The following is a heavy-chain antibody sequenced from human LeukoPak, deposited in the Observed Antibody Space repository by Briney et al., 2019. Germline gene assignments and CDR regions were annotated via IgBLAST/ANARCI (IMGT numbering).Heavy chain of an antibody. CDR2: ISDSGGTT. CDR1: GITLSNYG. CDR3: AKRGVVIRVILVGFHKEAYYFDS. J-gene: IGHJ4*02. V-gene: IGHV3-23*01. Sequence: GGSLRLSCAVSGITLSNYGMSWVRQAPGKGLEWVAGISDSGGTTSYADSVKGRFTISRDNPKNTLYLQMNSLRAEDTAVYFCAKRGVVIRVILVGFHKEAYYFDSWGRGALVTVSS. D-gene: IGHD3-22*01.